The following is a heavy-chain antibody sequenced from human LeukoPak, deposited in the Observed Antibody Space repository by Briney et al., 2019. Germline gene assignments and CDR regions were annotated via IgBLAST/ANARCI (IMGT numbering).Heavy chain of an antibody. Sequence: SSETLSLTCTVSGGSISSYYWSRIRQPAGKGLEWIGRIYTSGSTNYNPSLKGRVTMSVDTSKNQFSLKLSSVTAADTAVYYCASGGLYSGSYYVDYWGQGTLVTVSS. D-gene: IGHD1-26*01. CDR1: GGSISSYY. CDR2: IYTSGST. V-gene: IGHV4-4*07. J-gene: IGHJ4*02. CDR3: ASGGLYSGSYYVDY.